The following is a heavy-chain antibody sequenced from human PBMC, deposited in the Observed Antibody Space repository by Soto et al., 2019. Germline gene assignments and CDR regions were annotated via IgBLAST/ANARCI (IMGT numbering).Heavy chain of an antibody. J-gene: IGHJ6*02. CDR2: IKSKTDGGTT. Sequence: EVQLVESGGGLVKPGGSLRLSCVASGFTFSNAWMNWVRQAPGKGLEWVGRIKSKTDGGTTDYAAPVKGRFTISRDDSKNTLYLQMNSLKTEDTAVYYCTTGSGYDYYYGMDVWGQGTTVTVSS. D-gene: IGHD1-26*01. CDR1: GFTFSNAW. CDR3: TTGSGYDYYYGMDV. V-gene: IGHV3-15*07.